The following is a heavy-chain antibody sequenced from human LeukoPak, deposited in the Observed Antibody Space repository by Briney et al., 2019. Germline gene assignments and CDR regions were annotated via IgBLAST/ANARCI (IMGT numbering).Heavy chain of an antibody. CDR3: ARVMVRGVRFNGMDV. D-gene: IGHD3-10*01. J-gene: IGHJ6*04. Sequence: GGSLRLSCAASGFTFSSYGMHWVRQAPGKGLEWVAVIWYDGSNKYYADSVKGRFTISRDNSKNTPYLQMNSLRAEDTAVYYCARVMVRGVRFNGMDVWGKGTTVTVSS. CDR2: IWYDGSNK. V-gene: IGHV3-33*01. CDR1: GFTFSSYG.